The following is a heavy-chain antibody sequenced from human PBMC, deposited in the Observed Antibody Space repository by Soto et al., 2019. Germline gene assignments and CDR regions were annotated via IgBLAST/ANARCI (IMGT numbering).Heavy chain of an antibody. V-gene: IGHV2-26*01. CDR3: ARTVARMNLDY. CDR1: GFSLSNARMG. J-gene: IGHJ4*02. CDR2: IFSNDET. Sequence: QVTLKESGPVLVKPTETLTLTCTVSGFSLSNARMGVSWIRQPPGKALEWLAHIFSNDETAYSTSLKTRLTISKDTSKSQVVLTMGNMDPVETATYYCARTVARMNLDYWGQGTLVTVSS. D-gene: IGHD2-21*01.